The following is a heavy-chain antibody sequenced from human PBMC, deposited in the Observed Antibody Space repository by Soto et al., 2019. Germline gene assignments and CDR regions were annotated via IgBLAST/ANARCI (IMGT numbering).Heavy chain of an antibody. J-gene: IGHJ4*02. V-gene: IGHV4-39*07. CDR3: ASRDPNDTLDYDFWSGYSLVFDY. D-gene: IGHD3-3*01. CDR1: GGSISSSSYY. Sequence: SETLSLTCTVSGGSISSSSYYWGWIRQPPGKGLEWIGSIYYSGSTYYNPSLKSRVTISVDTSKNQFSLKLSSVTAADTAVYYCASRDPNDTLDYDFWSGYSLVFDYWGQGTLVTVSS. CDR2: IYYSGST.